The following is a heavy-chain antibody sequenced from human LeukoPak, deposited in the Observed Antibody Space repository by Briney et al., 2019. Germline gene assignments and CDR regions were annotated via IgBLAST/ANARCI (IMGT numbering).Heavy chain of an antibody. D-gene: IGHD4-11*01. Sequence: SETLSLTCAVSGYSISSGYYWGWIRQPPGKGLEWIGSVHHSGSTYYNPSLKSRVTISVDTSKNQFSLKLSSVTAADTAVYYCARRWATTIETTDWGQGTLVTVSS. CDR1: GYSISSGYY. CDR2: VHHSGST. J-gene: IGHJ4*02. V-gene: IGHV4-38-2*01. CDR3: ARRWATTIETTD.